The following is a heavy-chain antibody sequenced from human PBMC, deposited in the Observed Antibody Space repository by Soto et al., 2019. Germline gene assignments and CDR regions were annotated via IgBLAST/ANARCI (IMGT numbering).Heavy chain of an antibody. D-gene: IGHD6-6*01. J-gene: IGHJ6*02. CDR2: IWYDGSNK. CDR1: GFTFSSYG. CDR3: ARDSLSIQSTRHSIAARDGMDV. Sequence: GGSLRLSCAASGFTFSSYGMHWVRQAPGKGLEWVAVIWYDGSNKYYADSVKGRFTISRDNSKNTLYLQMNSLRAEDTAVYYCARDSLSIQSTRHSIAARDGMDVWGQGTTVTVSS. V-gene: IGHV3-33*01.